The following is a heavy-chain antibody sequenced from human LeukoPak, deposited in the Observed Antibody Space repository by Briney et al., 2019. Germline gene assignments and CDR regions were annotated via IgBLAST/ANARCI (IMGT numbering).Heavy chain of an antibody. CDR2: INAGNGNT. Sequence: ASVKVSCKASGYTFTSYAMHWVRQAPGQRLEWMGWINAGNGNTKYSQKFQGRVTITRDTSASTAYMELSSLRSEDTAVYYCARDPHLSDWGWEPRIAFDIWGQGTMVTVSS. D-gene: IGHD1-26*01. J-gene: IGHJ3*02. CDR1: GYTFTSYA. V-gene: IGHV1-3*01. CDR3: ARDPHLSDWGWEPRIAFDI.